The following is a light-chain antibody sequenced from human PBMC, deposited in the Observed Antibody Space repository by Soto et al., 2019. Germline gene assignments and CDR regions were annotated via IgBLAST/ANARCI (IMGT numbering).Light chain of an antibody. J-gene: IGKJ1*01. CDR1: QSISSY. CDR3: PQSYSTPWT. Sequence: DIQMTQSPSSLSASVGDRVTITCRASQSISSYLNWYQQKPGKAPKLLIYAASSLQSGVPLRFSGSRSGTDFTLTISSLQPEDFASYYCPQSYSTPWTFGQGNKVEIK. CDR2: AAS. V-gene: IGKV1-39*01.